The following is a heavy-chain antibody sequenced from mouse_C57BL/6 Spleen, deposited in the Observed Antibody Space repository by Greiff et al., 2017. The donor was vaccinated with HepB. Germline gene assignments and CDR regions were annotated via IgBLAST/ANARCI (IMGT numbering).Heavy chain of an antibody. J-gene: IGHJ3*01. CDR3: ARQGYYGSSYAWFAY. CDR1: GFTFSDYY. D-gene: IGHD1-1*01. Sequence: EVMLVESGGGLVQPGGSLKLSCAASGFTFSDYYMYWVRQTPEKRLEWVAYISNGGGSTYYPDTVKGRFTISRDNAKNTLYLQMSRLKSEDTAMYYCARQGYYGSSYAWFAYWGQGTLVTVSA. V-gene: IGHV5-12*01. CDR2: ISNGGGST.